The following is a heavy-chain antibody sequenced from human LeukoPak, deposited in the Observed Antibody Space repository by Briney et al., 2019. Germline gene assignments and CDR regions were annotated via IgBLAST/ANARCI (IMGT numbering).Heavy chain of an antibody. CDR2: VDYSGTT. CDR3: TRGYYEPFDR. Sequence: PSETLSLTCTVSGGSVSTSHWIWIRQSPKKGLEWIGNVDYSGTTKYNPSLRSRVTLSLDTSKNQFSLKLRSVTAADTALYYCTRGYYEPFDRWGQGTLVTVSS. D-gene: IGHD3-22*01. J-gene: IGHJ4*02. CDR1: GGSVSTSH. V-gene: IGHV4-59*02.